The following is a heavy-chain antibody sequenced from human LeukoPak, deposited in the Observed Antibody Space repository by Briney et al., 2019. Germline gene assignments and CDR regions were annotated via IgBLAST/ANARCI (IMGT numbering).Heavy chain of an antibody. CDR2: IKSETDGGTT. J-gene: IGHJ4*02. V-gene: IGHV3-15*01. D-gene: IGHD3-22*01. Sequence: GGSLRLSCVASGFTFSDAWMSWVRQAPGKGLEWVGRIKSETDGGTTDYAAPVKGRFTISRDDSKNTLYLQMDSLKTEDTAVYYCTTGTRVISLFDYWGQGTLVTVSS. CDR3: TTGTRVISLFDY. CDR1: GFTFSDAW.